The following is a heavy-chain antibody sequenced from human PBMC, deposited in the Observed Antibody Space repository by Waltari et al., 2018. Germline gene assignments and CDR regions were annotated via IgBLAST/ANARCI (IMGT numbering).Heavy chain of an antibody. V-gene: IGHV1-24*01. CDR3: TRDRVGYCSGGTCYSRWFDP. CDR2: FDPEYGEA. D-gene: IGHD2-15*01. CDR1: GYSLTASA. J-gene: IGHJ5*02. Sequence: QVQLVQSGAEVKKPGASVKVSCRVSGYSLTASAFHLVRQAPGKGLEWLGGFDPEYGEAVYAQEFQGRVTMTEDTSKDTAYMELSSLTYEDTAVYYCTRDRVGYCSGGTCYSRWFDPWGQGTLVTVSS.